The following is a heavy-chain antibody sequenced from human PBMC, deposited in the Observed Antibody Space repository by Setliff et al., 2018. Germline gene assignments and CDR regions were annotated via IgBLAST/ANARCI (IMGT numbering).Heavy chain of an antibody. CDR2: IIPIFGTA. Sequence: ASVKVSCKASGYTFTSYGISWVRQAPGQGLEWMGGIIPIFGTANYAQKFHGRVTMTTDTSTSTAYMELRSLRSDDTAMYYCARQAIFGSDAFDIWGQGTMVTVSS. CDR1: GYTFTSYG. J-gene: IGHJ3*02. D-gene: IGHD3-3*01. V-gene: IGHV1-18*01. CDR3: ARQAIFGSDAFDI.